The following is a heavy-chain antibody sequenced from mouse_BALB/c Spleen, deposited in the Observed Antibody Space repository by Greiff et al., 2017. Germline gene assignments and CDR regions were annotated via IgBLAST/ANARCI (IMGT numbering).Heavy chain of an antibody. CDR2: IDPETGGT. CDR3: TRRVHWYFDV. V-gene: IGHV1-15*01. CDR1: GYTFTDYE. J-gene: IGHJ1*01. Sequence: VKLMESGAELVRPGASVTLSCKASGYTFTDYEMHWVKQTPVHGLEWIGAIDPETGGTAYNQKFKGKATLTADKSSSTAYMELRSLTSEDSAVYYCTRRVHWYFDVWGAGTTVTVSS.